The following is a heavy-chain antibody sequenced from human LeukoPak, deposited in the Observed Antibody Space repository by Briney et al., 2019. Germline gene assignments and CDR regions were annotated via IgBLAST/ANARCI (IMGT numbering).Heavy chain of an antibody. Sequence: GGSLRLSCAASGFTLSSYAMSWVRRAPGKGLEWVSTISGSGGSTYYADSVKGRFTISRDNSKNTLYLQMNSLRAEDTAVYYCARDFSSGWYHELDYWGQGTLVTVSS. CDR1: GFTLSSYA. CDR2: ISGSGGST. J-gene: IGHJ4*02. D-gene: IGHD6-19*01. CDR3: ARDFSSGWYHELDY. V-gene: IGHV3-23*01.